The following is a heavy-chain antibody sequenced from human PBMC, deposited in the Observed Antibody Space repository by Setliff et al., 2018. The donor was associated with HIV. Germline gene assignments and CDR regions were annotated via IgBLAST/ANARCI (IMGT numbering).Heavy chain of an antibody. Sequence: SETLSLTCTVSGGSISSYYWSWIRQPPGKGLEWIGYIYYSGSTNYNPSLKSRVTISVDTSKNQFSLNLSSVTAADTAVYYCARYDYGDFDYWGQGTVVTVSS. V-gene: IGHV4-59*12. CDR2: IYYSGST. D-gene: IGHD4-17*01. CDR3: ARYDYGDFDY. CDR1: GGSISSYY. J-gene: IGHJ4*03.